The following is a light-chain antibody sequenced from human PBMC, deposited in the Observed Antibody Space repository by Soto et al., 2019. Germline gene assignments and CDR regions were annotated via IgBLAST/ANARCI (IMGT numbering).Light chain of an antibody. CDR3: SSYTSSSTL. CDR2: EVS. V-gene: IGLV2-14*01. Sequence: QSVLTQPASVSGSPGQSITISCTGTSSDVGAYTSVSWYQQHPGKAPKLIIYEVSNRPPGISTRFSGSKSASTASLTISGLQTEDEADYYCSSYTSSSTLFGTGTKVTVL. CDR1: SSDVGAYTS. J-gene: IGLJ1*01.